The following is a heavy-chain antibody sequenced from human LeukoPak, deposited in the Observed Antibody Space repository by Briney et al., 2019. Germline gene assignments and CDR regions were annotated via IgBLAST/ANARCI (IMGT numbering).Heavy chain of an antibody. V-gene: IGHV3-20*04. CDR2: IDWRGANT. Sequence: GGSLRLPCEASGFTSNGFMFDDFGMSWFRQGPGKGLEWVSGIDWRGANTGYADSVKGRFTISRDNGKNFLYLQMNSLRDEDTALYYCARDVAATTVAAGAFDPWGQGTLVIVTS. D-gene: IGHD2-15*01. CDR1: GFTSNGFMFDDFG. J-gene: IGHJ5*02. CDR3: ARDVAATTVAAGAFDP.